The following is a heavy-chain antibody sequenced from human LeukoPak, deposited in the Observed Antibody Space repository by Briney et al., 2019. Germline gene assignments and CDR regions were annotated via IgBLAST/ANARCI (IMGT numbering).Heavy chain of an antibody. CDR1: GFTVRNNY. CDR3: ARAVRGILVRGVIIYFDY. CDR2: ISSSSSTI. V-gene: IGHV3-48*04. Sequence: GGSLRLSCAASGFTAASGFTVRNNYMNWVRQAPGKGLEWVSYISSSSSTIYYADSVKGRFTISRDNAKNSLYLQMNSLRAEDTAVYYCARAVRGILVRGVIIYFDYWGQGTLVTVSS. J-gene: IGHJ4*02. D-gene: IGHD3-10*01.